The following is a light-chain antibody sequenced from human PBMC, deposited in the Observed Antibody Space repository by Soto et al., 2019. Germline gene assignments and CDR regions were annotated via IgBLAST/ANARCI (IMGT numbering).Light chain of an antibody. CDR3: SSYTTSGSLV. CDR2: DVT. Sequence: QSALTQPRSVSGSRGQSVTISCTGTTTDARDYNYVSWYQQHPGKAPKLLIYDVTKRPSGVPDRFSGSKSGNTASLTISGLQAEDEADYYCSSYTTSGSLVFGGGTKLTVL. CDR1: TTDARDYNY. J-gene: IGLJ2*01. V-gene: IGLV2-11*01.